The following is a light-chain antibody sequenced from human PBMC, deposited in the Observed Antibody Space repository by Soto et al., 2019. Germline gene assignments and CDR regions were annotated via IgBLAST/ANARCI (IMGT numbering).Light chain of an antibody. Sequence: QSVLTQPPSASGTPGQRVTISCSGSSSNIGSSTVTWYQQLPGTAPKLFIYSNNQRPSGVPDRFSGSKSGTSASLAISGRQSEDEADYYCAAWDDSLNGPVFGGGTKLTVL. CDR1: SSNIGSST. CDR3: AAWDDSLNGPV. CDR2: SNN. J-gene: IGLJ2*01. V-gene: IGLV1-44*01.